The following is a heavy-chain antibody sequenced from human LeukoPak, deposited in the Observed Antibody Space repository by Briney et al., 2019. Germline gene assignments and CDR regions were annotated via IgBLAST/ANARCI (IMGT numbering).Heavy chain of an antibody. J-gene: IGHJ4*02. Sequence: GGSLRLSCAASGFTFSSYWMSWVRQAPGKGLEWVANIKQDGSEKYYVDSVKGRFTISRDNAKNSLFLQMNSLRAEDTAMYYCAKGTKPVMTIPDYWGQGILVTVSS. V-gene: IGHV3-7*03. D-gene: IGHD1/OR15-1a*01. CDR2: IKQDGSEK. CDR3: AKGTKPVMTIPDY. CDR1: GFTFSSYW.